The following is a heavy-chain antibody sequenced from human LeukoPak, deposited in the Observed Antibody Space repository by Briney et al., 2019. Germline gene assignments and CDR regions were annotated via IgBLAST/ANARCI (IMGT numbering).Heavy chain of an antibody. V-gene: IGHV3-23*01. Sequence: GGSLRLSCAASGFTFSSQAMTWVRQAPGKGLEWVSAITASGVTTHYADSVQGRFTISRDNSNNTLYLQMNSLRAEDTAVYYCAKGGYGSGNYYNEVYWGRGTLVTVSS. J-gene: IGHJ4*02. D-gene: IGHD3-10*01. CDR1: GFTFSSQA. CDR2: ITASGVTT. CDR3: AKGGYGSGNYYNEVY.